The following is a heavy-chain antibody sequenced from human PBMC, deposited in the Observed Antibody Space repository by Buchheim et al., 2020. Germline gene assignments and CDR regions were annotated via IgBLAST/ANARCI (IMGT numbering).Heavy chain of an antibody. D-gene: IGHD1-26*01. J-gene: IGHJ5*02. CDR2: INHSGST. V-gene: IGHV4-34*01. CDR1: GGSFSGYY. Sequence: QVQLQQWGAGLLKPSETLSLTCAVYGGSFSGYYWSWIRQPPGKGLEWIGEINHSGSTNYNTSLKSRVNISVDQSKNQFSLKLSSVTSADTAVYYCARGFVYSGGNWFDPWGQGTL. CDR3: ARGFVYSGGNWFDP.